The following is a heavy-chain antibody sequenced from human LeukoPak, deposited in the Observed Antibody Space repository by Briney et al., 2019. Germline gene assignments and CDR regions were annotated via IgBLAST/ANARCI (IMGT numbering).Heavy chain of an antibody. CDR3: AKGSGYEHSYYYYYMDV. CDR2: MYYSGST. CDR1: GGSTSSSGYY. D-gene: IGHD5-12*01. V-gene: IGHV4-39*07. Sequence: SETLSLTCTVSGGSTSSSGYYWGWIRQPPGKGLEWIGSMYYSGSTYYNPSLKSRVTISVDTSKNHFSLKLSSVTAADTAVYYCAKGSGYEHSYYYYYMDVWGKGTTVTVSS. J-gene: IGHJ6*03.